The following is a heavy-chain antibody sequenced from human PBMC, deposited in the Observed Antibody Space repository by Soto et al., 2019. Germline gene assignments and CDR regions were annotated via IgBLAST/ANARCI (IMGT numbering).Heavy chain of an antibody. J-gene: IGHJ6*02. V-gene: IGHV5-51*01. D-gene: IGHD3-22*01. CDR1: GYSFTSYW. CDR3: ARHFTYYDSSGYDYYYYGMDV. Sequence: GESLKISCKGSGYSFTSYWIGWVRQMPGKGLEWMGIIYPGDSDTRYSPSFQGQVTISADKSISTAYLQWSSLKASDTAMYYCARHFTYYDSSGYDYYYYGMDVCGQGTTVTVSS. CDR2: IYPGDSDT.